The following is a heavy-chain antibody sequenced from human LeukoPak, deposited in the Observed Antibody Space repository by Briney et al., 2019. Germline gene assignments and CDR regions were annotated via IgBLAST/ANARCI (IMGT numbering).Heavy chain of an antibody. Sequence: SETLSLTCAVYGGSFSGYYWSWIRQPPGKGLEWIGEINHSGSTNYNPSLKSRVTISVDRSKNQFSLKLSSVTAADTAVYYCARGNSGYSGYDLDYWGQGTLVTVSS. D-gene: IGHD5-12*01. J-gene: IGHJ4*02. V-gene: IGHV4-34*01. CDR1: GGSFSGYY. CDR2: INHSGST. CDR3: ARGNSGYSGYDLDY.